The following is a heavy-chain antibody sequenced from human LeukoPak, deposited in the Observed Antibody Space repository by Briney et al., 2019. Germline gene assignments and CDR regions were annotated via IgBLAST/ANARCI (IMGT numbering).Heavy chain of an antibody. Sequence: GGSLRLSCAASGFAFSDAWMTWVRQAPGKGLEWVSYISSSSYTNYADSVKGRFTISRDNAKNSLYLQMNSLRAEDTAVYYCARWTWGVAAAGADAFDIWGQGTMVTVSS. J-gene: IGHJ3*02. CDR1: GFAFSDAW. CDR3: ARWTWGVAAAGADAFDI. D-gene: IGHD6-13*01. CDR2: ISSSSYT. V-gene: IGHV3-11*03.